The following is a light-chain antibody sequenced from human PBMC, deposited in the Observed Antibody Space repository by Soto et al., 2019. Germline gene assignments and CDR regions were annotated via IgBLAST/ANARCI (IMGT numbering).Light chain of an antibody. CDR3: QRSSWIPYT. Sequence: DLQLNQSPASLSASVGDRVTVTCRASQNSGTYLNWYQQQPGKAPKLLIYAASTLQSGVLSRFSGSGSVTDFTLTISSLQPEYFATYSCQRSSWIPYTFGQATTTEIK. J-gene: IGKJ2*01. CDR1: QNSGTY. V-gene: IGKV1-39*01. CDR2: AAS.